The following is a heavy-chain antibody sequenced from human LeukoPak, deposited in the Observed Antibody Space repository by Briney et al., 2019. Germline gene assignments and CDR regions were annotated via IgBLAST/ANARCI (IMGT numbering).Heavy chain of an antibody. V-gene: IGHV3-11*01. D-gene: IGHD4-17*01. Sequence: GGSLRLSCAASGFTFSDYYMSWIRQAPGKGLEWVLYISSSGSTIYYADSVKGRFTISRDSAKNSLYLQMNGLRAEDTAVYYCARDSNWAAVTTVDYWGQGTLVAVSS. CDR3: ARDSNWAAVTTVDY. CDR1: GFTFSDYY. J-gene: IGHJ4*02. CDR2: ISSSGSTI.